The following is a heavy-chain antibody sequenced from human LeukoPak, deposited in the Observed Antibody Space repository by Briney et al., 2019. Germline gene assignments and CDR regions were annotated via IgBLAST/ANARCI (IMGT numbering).Heavy chain of an antibody. CDR2: ISSSSGYI. J-gene: IGHJ4*02. CDR1: GFTFSTYT. D-gene: IGHD1-26*01. Sequence: GGSLRLSCAATGFTFSTYTMNWVRQAPGKGLEWVSSISSSSGYIYYADSVKGRFTISRDNAKDSLYLQMNSLRAEDTAMYYCARGAYSGSYSLYDYWGQGTMVTVSS. CDR3: ARGAYSGSYSLYDY. V-gene: IGHV3-21*01.